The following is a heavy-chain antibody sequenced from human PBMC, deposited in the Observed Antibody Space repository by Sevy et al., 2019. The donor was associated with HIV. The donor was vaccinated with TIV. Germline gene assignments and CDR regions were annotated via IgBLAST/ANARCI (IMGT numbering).Heavy chain of an antibody. J-gene: IGHJ4*02. Sequence: SETRSLTCTVSGGSFGSSSYYWNWIRQPAGKGLEWIGRIYTSGTTNYNPSLKSRVTMSVVTSKNQFSLKLSSVTAADTAVYYCAGRIAVAAFDYWGQGNLVTVSS. CDR2: IYTSGTT. V-gene: IGHV4-61*02. D-gene: IGHD6-19*01. CDR1: GGSFGSSSYY. CDR3: AGRIAVAAFDY.